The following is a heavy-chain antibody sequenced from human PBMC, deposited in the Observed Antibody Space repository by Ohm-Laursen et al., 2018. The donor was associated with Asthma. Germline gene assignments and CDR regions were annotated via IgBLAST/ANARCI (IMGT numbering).Heavy chain of an antibody. J-gene: IGHJ5*02. CDR3: AKAQIGGNWFDP. D-gene: IGHD2-21*01. CDR1: GFTFEEYA. V-gene: IGHV3-9*01. CDR2: ISWRSGSI. Sequence: SLRLSCAASGFTFEEYAMHWVRQAPGKGLEWVSVISWRSGSIDYADSVRGRFTISRDNSKNILYMQMNSLRAEDTALYYCAKAQIGGNWFDPWGQGTLVTVSS.